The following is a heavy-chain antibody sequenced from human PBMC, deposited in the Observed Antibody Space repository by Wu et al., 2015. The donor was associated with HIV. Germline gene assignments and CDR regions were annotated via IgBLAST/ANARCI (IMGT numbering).Heavy chain of an antibody. Sequence: QVQLVQSGAEVKKPGASVKVSCKASRSTFTGYHLHWGADRPLDKGLSGWDGINPNSGGTKYAQKFQGRVTMTRDTSISTAYLELSRLKSDDTAMYYCAHSENDWLLVDYWGQGTLVTVS. CDR1: RSTFTGYH. J-gene: IGHJ4*02. D-gene: IGHD3-9*01. CDR2: INPNSGGT. CDR3: AHSENDWLLVDY. V-gene: IGHV1-2*02.